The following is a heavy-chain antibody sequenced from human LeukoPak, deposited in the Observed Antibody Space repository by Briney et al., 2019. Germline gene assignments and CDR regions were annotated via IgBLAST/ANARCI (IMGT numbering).Heavy chain of an antibody. CDR2: IYYSGST. J-gene: IGHJ6*03. Sequence: SETLSLTCTVSGGSISSYYWSWIRQPPGKGLEWIGYIYYSGSTNYNPSLKSRVTISVDTSKNQFSLKLTSVTAADTAVYYCARTMEGYCSGGSCYQYSYYMDVWGKGTTVTVSS. CDR3: ARTMEGYCSGGSCYQYSYYMDV. V-gene: IGHV4-59*01. CDR1: GGSISSYY. D-gene: IGHD2-15*01.